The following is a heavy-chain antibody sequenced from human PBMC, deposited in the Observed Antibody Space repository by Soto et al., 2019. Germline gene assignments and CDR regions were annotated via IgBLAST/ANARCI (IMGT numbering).Heavy chain of an antibody. V-gene: IGHV3-72*01. Sequence: SLRLSCAASGFTFSDHYMDWVRQAPGKGLEWVGRTRNKANSYTTEYAASVKGRFTISRDDSKNSLYLQMNSLKTEDTAVYYCARARLEPSLYYFDYWGQGTLVTVSS. D-gene: IGHD1-1*01. CDR2: TRNKANSYTT. CDR3: ARARLEPSLYYFDY. J-gene: IGHJ4*02. CDR1: GFTFSDHY.